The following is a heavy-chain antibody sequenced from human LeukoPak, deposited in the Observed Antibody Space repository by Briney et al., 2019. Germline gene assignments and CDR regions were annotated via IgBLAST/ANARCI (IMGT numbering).Heavy chain of an antibody. V-gene: IGHV4-31*03. CDR3: AAADWESFYFDS. Sequence: SQTLSLTCTVSGGSVSRGGYYWNWIRQHPGKGLEWIGFTSYSEGTYYNPSLMSRITISVDRSQNQFSLKMRDVTAADTAVYFCAAADWESFYFDSWGQGALVAVSS. J-gene: IGHJ4*02. CDR2: TSYSEGT. D-gene: IGHD1-26*01. CDR1: GGSVSRGGYY.